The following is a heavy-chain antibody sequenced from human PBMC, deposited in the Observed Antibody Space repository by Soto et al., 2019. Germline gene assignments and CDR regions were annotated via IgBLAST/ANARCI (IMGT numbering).Heavy chain of an antibody. CDR3: TKVEGTARNAFDV. CDR1: GFTFRIYV. J-gene: IGHJ3*01. CDR2: VSGSAGST. Sequence: LRLSCAASGFTFRIYVMTSVRQAPGQVLEWVSAVSGSAGSTYYADSVKARFSISRDNSKSTRYLQMNSLRVDETAIYYCTKVEGTARNAFDVWGHGRMVTVSS. V-gene: IGHV3-23*01. D-gene: IGHD6-6*01.